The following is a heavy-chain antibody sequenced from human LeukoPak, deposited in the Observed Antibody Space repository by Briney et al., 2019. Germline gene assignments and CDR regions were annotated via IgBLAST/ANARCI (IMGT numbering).Heavy chain of an antibody. CDR3: AREGIGGYGDPFDF. CDR1: GFTFSSYS. J-gene: IGHJ3*01. CDR2: ISSSSSTI. D-gene: IGHD5-18*01. Sequence: GGSLRLSCAASGFTFSSYSMNWVRQAPGKGLEWVSYISSSSSTIYYADSVKGRFTISRDSAKNSLFLQMNSLRDDDTAVYYCAREGIGGYGDPFDFWGQGTLVTVSS. V-gene: IGHV3-48*02.